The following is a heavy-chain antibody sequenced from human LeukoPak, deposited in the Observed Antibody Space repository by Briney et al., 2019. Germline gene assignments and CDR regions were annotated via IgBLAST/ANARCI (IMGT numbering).Heavy chain of an antibody. CDR3: AKGLGFKRGLVPATAIYFDY. J-gene: IGHJ4*02. V-gene: IGHV3-23*01. Sequence: GGSLRLSCAASGFTFSSYAMSWVRQAPGKGLEWVSAISGSGGGTYYADSVKGRFTISRDNSKNTLYLQMNSLRAEDTAVYYCAKGLGFKRGLVPATAIYFDYWGQGTLVTVSS. CDR1: GFTFSSYA. CDR2: ISGSGGGT. D-gene: IGHD2-2*01.